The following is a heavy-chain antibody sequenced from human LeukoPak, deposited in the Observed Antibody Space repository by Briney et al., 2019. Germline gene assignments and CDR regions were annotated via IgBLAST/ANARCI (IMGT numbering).Heavy chain of an antibody. CDR2: ISSSGSTI. Sequence: PGESLRLSCAASGFTFSDYYMSWIRQAPGKGLEWVSYISSSGSTIYYADSVKGRFTISRDNAKNSLYLQMNSLRAEDTAVYYCASSTFGGYDNGHYWGQGTLVTVSS. CDR3: ASSTFGGYDNGHY. J-gene: IGHJ4*02. V-gene: IGHV3-11*01. D-gene: IGHD5-12*01. CDR1: GFTFSDYY.